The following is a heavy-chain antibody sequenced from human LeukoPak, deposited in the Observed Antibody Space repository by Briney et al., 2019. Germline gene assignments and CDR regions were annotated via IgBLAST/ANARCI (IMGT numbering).Heavy chain of an antibody. CDR2: ISHGGST. CDR3: ARNGDDSGWGNWFDP. V-gene: IGHV4-4*02. CDR1: GASISSKNW. D-gene: IGHD6-19*01. J-gene: IGHJ5*02. Sequence: SETLSLTCAVSGASISSKNWWSWVRQPPGKGLEWIGEISHGGSTNYSPSLKSRVTISLDKSKNQLSLYLNSVTAADTAVYYCARNGDDSGWGNWFDPWGQGTLVAVSS.